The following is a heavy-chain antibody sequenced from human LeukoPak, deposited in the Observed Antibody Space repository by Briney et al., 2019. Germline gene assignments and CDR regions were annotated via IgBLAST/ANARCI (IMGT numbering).Heavy chain of an antibody. CDR1: GFTFSSYA. Sequence: GGSLRLSCAASGFTFSSYAMSWVRQAPGKGLEWVSGIGASGITTYDADSGKGRFTISRDNSKNTLHLQMNSLRAEDTAVYYCARDWVLNDYGDYGPYYYGMDVWGQGTTVTVSS. J-gene: IGHJ6*02. CDR3: ARDWVLNDYGDYGPYYYGMDV. V-gene: IGHV3-23*01. D-gene: IGHD4-17*01. CDR2: IGASGITT.